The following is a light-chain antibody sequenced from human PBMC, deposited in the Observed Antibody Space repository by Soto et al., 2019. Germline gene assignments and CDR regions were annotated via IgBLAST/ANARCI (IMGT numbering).Light chain of an antibody. CDR2: DVS. J-gene: IGLJ3*02. CDR1: SSDVGGYNY. V-gene: IGLV2-11*01. Sequence: QSALTQPRSVSGSPGQSVTISCTGTSSDVGGYNYVSWYQQHPGKAPKLMIYDVSNRPSGVPDRFSGSKSGNTAALTISGLQAEDEGEYYCCSYAGSYTWVFGGGTKLTVL. CDR3: CSYAGSYTWV.